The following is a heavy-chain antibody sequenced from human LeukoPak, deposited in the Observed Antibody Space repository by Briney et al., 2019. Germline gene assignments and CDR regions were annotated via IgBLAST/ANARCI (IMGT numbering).Heavy chain of an antibody. CDR2: INHSGSTT. CDR3: AKVTVGVGPSY. CDR1: GGSFSDNY. J-gene: IGHJ4*02. D-gene: IGHD3-3*01. V-gene: IGHV4-34*01. Sequence: SETPSLTCAVYGGSFSDNYWSWIRQPPGKGLEWIGEINHSGSTTNYNPSLKSRVTISVDTSTKQFSLKLSSVIAADTAVYYCAKVTVGVGPSYWGQGTLVTVSS.